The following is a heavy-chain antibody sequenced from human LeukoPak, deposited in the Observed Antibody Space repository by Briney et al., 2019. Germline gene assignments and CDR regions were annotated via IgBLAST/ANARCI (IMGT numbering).Heavy chain of an antibody. CDR2: ISSSSSYI. V-gene: IGHV3-21*01. Sequence: TPGGSLRLSCAASGFTFSSYSMNWVRQAPGKGLEWVSSISSSSSYIYYADSVKGRFTISRDNAKNSLYLQMNSLRAEDTAVYYCARDWRREGYCSGGSCPFDYWGQGTLVTVSS. J-gene: IGHJ4*02. CDR3: ARDWRREGYCSGGSCPFDY. CDR1: GFTFSSYS. D-gene: IGHD2-15*01.